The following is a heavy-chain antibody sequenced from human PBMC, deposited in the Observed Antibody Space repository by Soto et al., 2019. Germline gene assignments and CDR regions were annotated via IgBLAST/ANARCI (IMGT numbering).Heavy chain of an antibody. CDR1: GYSFITYW. V-gene: IGHV5-10-1*01. J-gene: IGHJ3*02. Sequence: PGESVKISCKGSGYSFITYWITWVRQMPGKGLEWLGRIDPSDSYTKYSRSFQGHVTISADKSINNAYLQWSSLKDPDTAIYYCERQERHDAFDIWGQGTMVTVSS. CDR2: IDPSDSYT. CDR3: ERQERHDAFDI.